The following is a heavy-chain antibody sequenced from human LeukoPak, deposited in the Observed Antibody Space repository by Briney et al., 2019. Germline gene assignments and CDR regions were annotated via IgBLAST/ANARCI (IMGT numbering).Heavy chain of an antibody. V-gene: IGHV3-9*03. CDR1: GFTFDDYA. D-gene: IGHD4-17*01. J-gene: IGHJ4*02. Sequence: GGSLRLSCAASGFTFDDYAMHWVRQAPGKGLEWVSGISWNSGSIGYADSVKGRFTISRDNAKNSLYLQMDSLRAEDMALYYCARAQTYGDYRLLLDYWGQGTLDTVSS. CDR2: ISWNSGSI. CDR3: ARAQTYGDYRLLLDY.